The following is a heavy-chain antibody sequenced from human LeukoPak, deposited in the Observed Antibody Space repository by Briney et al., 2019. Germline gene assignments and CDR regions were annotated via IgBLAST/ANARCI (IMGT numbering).Heavy chain of an antibody. J-gene: IGHJ4*02. CDR2: INWNGGST. CDR1: GFTFSSYS. V-gene: IGHV3-20*04. CDR3: ARSPSAGGYFDY. D-gene: IGHD1-26*01. Sequence: GGSLRLSCAASGFTFSSYSMNWVRQAPGKGLEWVSGINWNGGSTGYADSVKGRFTISRDNAKNSLYLQMNSLRAEDTALYYCARSPSAGGYFDYWGQGTLVTVSS.